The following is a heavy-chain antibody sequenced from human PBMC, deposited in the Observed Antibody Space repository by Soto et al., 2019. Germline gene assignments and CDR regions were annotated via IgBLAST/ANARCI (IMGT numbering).Heavy chain of an antibody. CDR3: ARSLVGAFETDFQH. J-gene: IGHJ1*01. V-gene: IGHV1-2*04. D-gene: IGHD1-26*01. CDR1: GYTFTGYY. Sequence: ASVKVSCKASGYTFTGYYMHWVRQAPGQGLEWMGWINPNSGGTNYAQKFQGWVTMTRDTSISTAYMELSRLRSDDTAVYYCARSLVGAFETDFQHWGQGTLVTVS. CDR2: INPNSGGT.